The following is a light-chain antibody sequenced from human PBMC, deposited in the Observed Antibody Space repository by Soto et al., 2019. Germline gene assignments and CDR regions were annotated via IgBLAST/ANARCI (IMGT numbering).Light chain of an antibody. J-gene: IGKJ5*01. CDR1: HSLLHSDGKSY. V-gene: IGKV2-40*01. CDR3: MPRIESPT. Sequence: TQTPRSQTVTAGEPASISCKSRHSLLHSDGKSYYDWYLQKPGQAPQLLIYTVSYRASGVPDRFSGSGAGSDFTMNISRVEAEDVGAYYCMPRIESPTFGQGTRLEIK. CDR2: TVS.